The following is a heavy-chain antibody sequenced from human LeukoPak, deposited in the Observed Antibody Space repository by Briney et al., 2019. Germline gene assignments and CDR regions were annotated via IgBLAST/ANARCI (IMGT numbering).Heavy chain of an antibody. J-gene: IGHJ4*02. V-gene: IGHV3-66*01. CDR3: AKDV. CDR2: IYSGGDT. CDR1: GFTVSNNY. Sequence: GGSLRLSCAASGFTVSNNYMNWVRQAPGKGLEWVSLIYSGGDTHYADSVKGRFTISRDSSKNTLYLQMNSLRAEDTAVYYCAKDVWGQGTLVTVSS.